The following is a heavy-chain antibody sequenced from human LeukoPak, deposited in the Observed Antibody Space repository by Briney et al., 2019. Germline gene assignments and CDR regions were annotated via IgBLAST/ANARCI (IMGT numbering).Heavy chain of an antibody. CDR1: GFTFSSYA. J-gene: IGHJ4*02. V-gene: IGHV3-23*01. CDR2: IGGGGDYT. Sequence: PGGSLRLSCAASGFTFSSYAMSWVRQTPGKGLECVSTIGGGGDYTYYADSVKGRFTVSRDNSKNTLYLQMNSLRAEDTALYYCVKKRSYYDFWSGYCHYWGQGTLVTVSS. D-gene: IGHD3-3*01. CDR3: VKKRSYYDFWSGYCHY.